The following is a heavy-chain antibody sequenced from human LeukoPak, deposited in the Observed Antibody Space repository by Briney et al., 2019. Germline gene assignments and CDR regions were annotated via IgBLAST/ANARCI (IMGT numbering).Heavy chain of an antibody. D-gene: IGHD2-2*02. Sequence: GGTLRLSCAASGFTFRKYVMTWVRQAPGKGLEWVSGINNHDGNTYNADSVKGRFIISRDDSKNTLYLQMNSLRAEDTAVYYCAKDLYRVAIVVVPAAIMDYWGQGTLVTVSS. CDR1: GFTFRKYV. CDR2: INNHDGNT. V-gene: IGHV3-23*01. CDR3: AKDLYRVAIVVVPAAIMDY. J-gene: IGHJ4*02.